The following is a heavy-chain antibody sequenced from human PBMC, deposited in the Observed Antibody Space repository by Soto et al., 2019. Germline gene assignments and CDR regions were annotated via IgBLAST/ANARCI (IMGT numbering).Heavy chain of an antibody. J-gene: IGHJ6*02. CDR3: AREPVGPDYAMDV. CDR1: GFAFSSYG. D-gene: IGHD1-26*01. CDR2: LGVDGGGR. V-gene: IGHV3-33*01. Sequence: QAQLVESGGGVVQPGRSPRLSCAASGFAFSSYGMHWVRQTPGKGLERGAGLGVDGGGRYYSGPVKGRFTISRDNCKNTLHLQMDSLRVEDSALYFCAREPVGPDYAMDVWGQGTTVTVSS.